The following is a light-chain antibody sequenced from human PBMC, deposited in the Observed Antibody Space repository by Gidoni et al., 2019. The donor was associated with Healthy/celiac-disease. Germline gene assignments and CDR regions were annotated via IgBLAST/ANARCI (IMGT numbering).Light chain of an antibody. CDR1: KRLLHSNGYNY. J-gene: IGKJ2*01. V-gene: IGKV2-28*01. Sequence: IVMTQSPLSLPVTPGEPASISCRSSKRLLHSNGYNYLDWYLQKPGQSPPLLIYLGSNRASGVPDRFSGSGSGTDFTLKISRVEAEDVGVYYCMQALQTPYTFGQGTKLEIK. CDR3: MQALQTPYT. CDR2: LGS.